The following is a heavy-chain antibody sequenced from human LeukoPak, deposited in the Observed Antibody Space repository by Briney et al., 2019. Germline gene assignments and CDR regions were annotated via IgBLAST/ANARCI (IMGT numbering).Heavy chain of an antibody. V-gene: IGHV1-18*01. Sequence: GASVNVSCKASGYTFIIYGISWVRQAPGQGLEWMGWISAYNGNTKYAQKLQGRVTMTTDTSTSTAYMELRSPRSDDTAVYYCARGDLVRGYYYMDVWGKGTTVTVSS. CDR1: GYTFIIYG. CDR2: ISAYNGNT. D-gene: IGHD6-6*01. CDR3: ARGDLVRGYYYMDV. J-gene: IGHJ6*03.